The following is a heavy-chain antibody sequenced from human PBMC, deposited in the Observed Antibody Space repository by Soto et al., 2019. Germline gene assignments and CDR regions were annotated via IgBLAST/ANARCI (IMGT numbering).Heavy chain of an antibody. CDR2: IHGGDSPT. D-gene: IGHD6-25*01. V-gene: IGHV5-51*01. CDR1: GYIFSHYW. J-gene: IGHJ4*02. Sequence: PGESLTISCTCSGYIFSHYWIGWVRQMPGKGLEWMGIIHGGDSPTRYSPSFEGQVTISMDKSISTAYLQWSSLKASDTAMYYCARRLTSSSGWDYWGQGTLVTVSS. CDR3: ARRLTSSSGWDY.